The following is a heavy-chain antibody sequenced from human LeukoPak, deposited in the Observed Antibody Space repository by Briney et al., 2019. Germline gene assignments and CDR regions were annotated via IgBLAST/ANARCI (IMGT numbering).Heavy chain of an antibody. V-gene: IGHV3-21*01. D-gene: IGHD1-26*01. CDR3: ARDYSGSYYADAFDI. Sequence: GGSLRLSCAASGFTFSSYSMNWVRQAPGKGLEWVSSISSSSSYIYYADSVKGRFTISRDNAKNSLYLQMNSLRAEDTAVYYCARDYSGSYYADAFDIWGQGTMVTVSS. CDR1: GFTFSSYS. J-gene: IGHJ3*02. CDR2: ISSSSSYI.